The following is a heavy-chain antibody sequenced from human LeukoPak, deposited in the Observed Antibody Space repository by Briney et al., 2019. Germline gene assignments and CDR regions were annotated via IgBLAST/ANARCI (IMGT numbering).Heavy chain of an antibody. V-gene: IGHV3-23*01. D-gene: IGHD6-19*01. CDR2: ISGSGAVT. CDR3: ARQGGAWYAFDY. Sequence: PGGSLRLSCAASGFTFSNYAMDWVRQAPGKGLEWVSAISGSGAVTYHADSVKGRFTFSRDNSKNTLYLQMNSLRAEDTAVYFCARQGGAWYAFDYWGQGTLVTVSS. J-gene: IGHJ4*02. CDR1: GFTFSNYA.